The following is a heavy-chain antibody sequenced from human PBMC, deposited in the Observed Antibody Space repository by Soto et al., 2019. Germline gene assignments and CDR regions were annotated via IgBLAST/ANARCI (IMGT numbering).Heavy chain of an antibody. Sequence: EVQLLESGGGLVQPGGSLRLSCAASGFTFSSYAMSWVRQAPGKGLEWVSAIRGSGGSTHYADSVKGRFTISRDDSRNTLYLQVNSLRAEDTAVYYCAREKSGADAWYFDLWGRGTLVAVSS. J-gene: IGHJ2*01. CDR3: AREKSGADAWYFDL. CDR2: IRGSGGST. V-gene: IGHV3-23*01. D-gene: IGHD1-26*01. CDR1: GFTFSSYA.